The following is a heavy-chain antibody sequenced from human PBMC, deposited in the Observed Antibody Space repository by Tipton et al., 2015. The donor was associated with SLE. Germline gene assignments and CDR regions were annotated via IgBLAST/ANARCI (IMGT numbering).Heavy chain of an antibody. D-gene: IGHD3-22*01. CDR2: INHSGST. J-gene: IGHJ3*02. CDR1: GGSFSGYY. CDR3: ARGPQGDSSGWAFDI. Sequence: TLSLTCAVYGGSFSGYYWSWIRQPPGKGLEWIGEINHSGSTNYNPSLKSRVTISVDTSKNQFSLKLSSVTAADTAVYYCARGPQGDSSGWAFDIWGQGTMVTVSS. V-gene: IGHV4-34*01.